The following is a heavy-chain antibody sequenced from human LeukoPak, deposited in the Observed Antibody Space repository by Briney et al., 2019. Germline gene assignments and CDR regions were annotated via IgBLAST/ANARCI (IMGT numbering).Heavy chain of an antibody. CDR2: ISTYNGNT. CDR3: AREGQLLLDF. V-gene: IGHV1-18*04. D-gene: IGHD2-2*01. Sequence: GASVKVSCRASGYTFTNYGISWVRQAPGQGLVWMGWISTYNGNTNYAQKLKGRVTMTTDTPTRTAYMELRSLRSDDTAVYYCAREGQLLLDFWGQGTLVTVSA. CDR1: GYTFTNYG. J-gene: IGHJ4*02.